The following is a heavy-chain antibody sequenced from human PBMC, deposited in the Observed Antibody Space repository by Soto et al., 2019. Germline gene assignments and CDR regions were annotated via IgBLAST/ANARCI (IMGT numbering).Heavy chain of an antibody. J-gene: IGHJ5*02. CDR2: FDPEDGET. CDR3: ATRYCSGGSCYSGYWFDP. Sequence: ASVKVSSNVSRYTLTELSMHWVRQSPGKGLEWMGGFDPEDGETIYAQKFQGRVTMTEDTSTDTAYMELSSLRSEDTAVYYCATRYCSGGSCYSGYWFDPWGQGTLVTVSS. D-gene: IGHD2-15*01. CDR1: RYTLTELS. V-gene: IGHV1-24*01.